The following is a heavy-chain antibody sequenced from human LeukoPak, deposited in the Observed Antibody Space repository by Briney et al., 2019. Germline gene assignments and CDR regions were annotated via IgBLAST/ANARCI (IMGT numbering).Heavy chain of an antibody. CDR1: GFTFSSYA. J-gene: IGHJ4*02. Sequence: PGGSLRLSCAASGFTFSSYAMSWVRQAPGKGLEWVSTISGSSGSTYYADSVKGRFTISRDNSKNTLYLQMNSLRAEDTAVFYCAKDRAVVPAARSFDYWGQGTLVTVSS. D-gene: IGHD2-2*01. CDR3: AKDRAVVPAARSFDY. V-gene: IGHV3-23*01. CDR2: ISGSSGST.